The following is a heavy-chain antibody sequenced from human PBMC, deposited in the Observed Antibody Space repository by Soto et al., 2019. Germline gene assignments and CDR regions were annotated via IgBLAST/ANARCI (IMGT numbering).Heavy chain of an antibody. V-gene: IGHV1-3*01. Sequence: KFQGRVTITRDTSASTAYMELSSLRSEDTAVYYCARDGRDPDYFDYWGQGTLVTVSS. D-gene: IGHD2-21*02. J-gene: IGHJ4*02. CDR3: ARDGRDPDYFDY.